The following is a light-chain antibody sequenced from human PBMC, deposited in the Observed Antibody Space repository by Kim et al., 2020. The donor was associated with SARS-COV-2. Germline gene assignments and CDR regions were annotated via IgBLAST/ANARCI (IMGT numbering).Light chain of an antibody. CDR1: SSNIGSNT. CDR3: AVWDESLRGRL. Sequence: ELTQPPSASGTPGQRDTISCSGSSSNIGSNTVNWYQQLPGTAPKLLIYSDYQRASGVPDRFSGSRSGTSASLAISGLLSEDEADYYCAVWDESLRGRLFGTGTKVTVL. V-gene: IGLV1-44*01. CDR2: SDY. J-gene: IGLJ1*01.